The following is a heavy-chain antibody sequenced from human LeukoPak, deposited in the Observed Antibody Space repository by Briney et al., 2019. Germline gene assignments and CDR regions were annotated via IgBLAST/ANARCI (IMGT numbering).Heavy chain of an antibody. J-gene: IGHJ4*02. Sequence: ASVKVSCKASGYTFTGYYMHWVRQAPGQRLEWMGWINAGNGNTKYSQKFQGRVTITRDTSASTAYMELSSLRSEDTAVYYCARESPGSSSWGYYFDYWGQGTLVTVSS. CDR3: ARESPGSSSWGYYFDY. CDR2: INAGNGNT. V-gene: IGHV1-3*01. D-gene: IGHD6-13*01. CDR1: GYTFTGYY.